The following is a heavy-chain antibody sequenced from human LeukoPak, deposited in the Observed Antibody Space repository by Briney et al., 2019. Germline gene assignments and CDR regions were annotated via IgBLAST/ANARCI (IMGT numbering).Heavy chain of an antibody. V-gene: IGHV4-39*01. Sequence: SETLSLTCTVSGGSISSSSYYWGWIRQPPGKGLEWIGSIYYSGSTYYNPSLKSRVTISVDTSKNQFSLKLSSVTAADTAVYYCARGIWLQLVLDYWGQGTLVTVSS. CDR1: GGSISSSSYY. CDR2: IYYSGST. J-gene: IGHJ4*02. CDR3: ARGIWLQLVLDY. D-gene: IGHD1-1*01.